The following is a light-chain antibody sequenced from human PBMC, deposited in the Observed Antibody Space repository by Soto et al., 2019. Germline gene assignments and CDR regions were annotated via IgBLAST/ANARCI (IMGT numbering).Light chain of an antibody. V-gene: IGKV3-20*01. Sequence: EIMFTQSPCTLSLSTGETAALSCRASHSVSIRYLAWYQQKSGQAPRLLIYATSSRATDIPDRFIGYGSGTDFTLTISGLEPEDFAVYYCQQFGSSLSTFGQRTKVDIK. CDR2: ATS. CDR1: HSVSIRY. CDR3: QQFGSSLST. J-gene: IGKJ1*01.